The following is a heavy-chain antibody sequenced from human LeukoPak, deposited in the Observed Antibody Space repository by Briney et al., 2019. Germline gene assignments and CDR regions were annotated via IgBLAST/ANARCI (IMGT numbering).Heavy chain of an antibody. CDR1: GGSISSYY. Sequence: KPSETLSLTCTVSGGSISSYYWSWIRQPPGKGLEWIGYIYYSGSTNYNPSLKSRVTISVDTSKNQFSLKLSSVTAADTAVYYCASIPYYYDSSAYNAFDIWGQGTMVTVSS. D-gene: IGHD3-22*01. J-gene: IGHJ3*02. V-gene: IGHV4-59*01. CDR3: ASIPYYYDSSAYNAFDI. CDR2: IYYSGST.